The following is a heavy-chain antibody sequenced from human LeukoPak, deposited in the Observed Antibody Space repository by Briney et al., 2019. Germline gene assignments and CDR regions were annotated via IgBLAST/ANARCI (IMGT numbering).Heavy chain of an antibody. CDR1: RYTFTNYY. J-gene: IGHJ5*02. V-gene: IGHV1-46*01. Sequence: ASVKVSCKASRYTFTNYYMNWVRQAPGQGLEWMGIRHPTGDSTNYAQKFQGRVTLTRDTSTGTFYMELSSLTSEDTGVYYCARHDFDLPMVYSFFVHWGQGTLVTVSS. D-gene: IGHD3-3*01. CDR2: RHPTGDST. CDR3: ARHDFDLPMVYSFFVH.